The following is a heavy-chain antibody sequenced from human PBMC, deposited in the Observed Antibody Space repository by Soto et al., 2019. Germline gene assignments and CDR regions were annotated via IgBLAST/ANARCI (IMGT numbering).Heavy chain of an antibody. CDR1: GFTFSSYW. J-gene: IGHJ6*03. CDR2: IKQDGSEK. Sequence: EVQLVESGGGLVQPGGSLRLSCAASGFTFSSYWMSWVRQAPGKGLEWVANIKQDGSEKYYVDSVKGRFTISRDNAKNSLYLQMNSLRAEDTAVYYCARRPYDSIWGSYRAHTYYYYMDVWGKGTTVTVSS. V-gene: IGHV3-7*01. D-gene: IGHD3-16*02. CDR3: ARRPYDSIWGSYRAHTYYYYMDV.